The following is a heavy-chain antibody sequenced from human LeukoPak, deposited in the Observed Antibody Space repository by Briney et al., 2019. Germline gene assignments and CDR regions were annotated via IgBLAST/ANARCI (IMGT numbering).Heavy chain of an antibody. Sequence: GGSLRLSCAASGFTFSTYWMTWVRQAPGKGLEWVANIKQDGSEKYFVDSVKGRFSISRDNAKNSLYLQMISLRAEDTAVYYCARDLSVGAKPDLGFDYWGQGTLVTVSS. V-gene: IGHV3-7*01. CDR1: GFTFSTYW. CDR3: ARDLSVGAKPDLGFDY. D-gene: IGHD1-26*01. J-gene: IGHJ4*02. CDR2: IKQDGSEK.